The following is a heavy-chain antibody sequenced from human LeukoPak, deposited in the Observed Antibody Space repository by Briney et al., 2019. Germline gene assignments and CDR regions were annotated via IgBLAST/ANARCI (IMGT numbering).Heavy chain of an antibody. J-gene: IGHJ3*02. Sequence: PGRSLRLSCAASGFTFSSYGMHWVRQAPGKGLEWVAVISYDGSNKYYADSVKGRFTISRDNSKNTLYLQVNSLRAEDTAVYYCAKEGLEAFDIWGQGTMVTVSS. CDR2: ISYDGSNK. V-gene: IGHV3-30*18. CDR1: GFTFSSYG. CDR3: AKEGLEAFDI. D-gene: IGHD1-1*01.